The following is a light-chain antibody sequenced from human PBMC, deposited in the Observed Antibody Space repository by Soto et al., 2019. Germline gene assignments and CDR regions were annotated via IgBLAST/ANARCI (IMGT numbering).Light chain of an antibody. Sequence: DVVLTQSPLSLPVTLGQPASISCRSSQSLVFSDGHSYLNWFQQRPGQSPRRLLYTASNRDSGAPARFSGSGLGTYINLEVSSVEAADVRVYYCMQAKPWPPYTFGPGTTLDIK. CDR2: TAS. V-gene: IGKV2-30*01. CDR3: MQAKPWPPYT. J-gene: IGKJ2*01. CDR1: QSLVFSDGHSY.